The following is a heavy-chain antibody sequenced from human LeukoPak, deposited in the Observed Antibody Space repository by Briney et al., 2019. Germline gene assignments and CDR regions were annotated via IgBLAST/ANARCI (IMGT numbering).Heavy chain of an antibody. J-gene: IGHJ3*02. CDR1: GYTFTSYG. V-gene: IGHV1-18*01. CDR2: ISAYNGNT. D-gene: IGHD3-10*01. Sequence: GASVKVSCKASGYTFTSYGISWVRQAPGQGLEWMGWISAYNGNTKYAQKLQGRVTMTTDTSTSTAYMELSSLRSEDTAVYYCARIPYGSGSYYDAFDIWGQGTMVTVSS. CDR3: ARIPYGSGSYYDAFDI.